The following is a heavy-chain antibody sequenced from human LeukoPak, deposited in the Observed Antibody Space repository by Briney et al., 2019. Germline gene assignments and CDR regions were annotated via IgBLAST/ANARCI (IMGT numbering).Heavy chain of an antibody. D-gene: IGHD6-6*01. Sequence: ASVKVSCKASGYTFTGYYMHWVRQAPGRGLEWMGWINTYSANTNYAQEFQDRVIMTTDTSTSTAYMELRSLRSDDTAVYYCAREGGIARPPYLYYYIDVWGKGTTVTVSS. CDR1: GYTFTGYY. J-gene: IGHJ6*03. V-gene: IGHV1-18*04. CDR3: AREGGIARPPYLYYYIDV. CDR2: INTYSANT.